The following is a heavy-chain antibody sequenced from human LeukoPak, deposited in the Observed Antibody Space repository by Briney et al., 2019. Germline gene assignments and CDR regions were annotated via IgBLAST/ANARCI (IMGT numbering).Heavy chain of an antibody. D-gene: IGHD1-7*01. J-gene: IGHJ4*02. Sequence: GGSLRLSCAASGFTFSSHGMNWVRQAPGKGLEWVSYISSSGSSIYYADSVKGRFTISRDNAKNSLYLQMNSLRAEDTAVYYCARDRVFGNLPDYWGQGTLVTVSS. CDR3: ARDRVFGNLPDY. CDR2: ISSSGSSI. V-gene: IGHV3-48*03. CDR1: GFTFSSHG.